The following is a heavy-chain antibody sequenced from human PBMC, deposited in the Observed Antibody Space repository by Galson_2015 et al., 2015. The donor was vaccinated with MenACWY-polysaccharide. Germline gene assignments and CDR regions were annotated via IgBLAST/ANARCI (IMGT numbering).Heavy chain of an antibody. CDR3: ARGQGTSNLIYFYGMDL. D-gene: IGHD2-2*01. CDR2: VNPNSGGT. V-gene: IGHV1-2*06. Sequence: SVKVSCKASGYTFTGYYIHWVRQAPGQGLEWMGRVNPNSGGTNYAQKFKGRVTMARDTSISTAYMELSRLTSDDTAVYYCARGQGTSNLIYFYGMDLSGQRTTVTSSS. J-gene: IGHJ6*02. CDR1: GYTFTGYY.